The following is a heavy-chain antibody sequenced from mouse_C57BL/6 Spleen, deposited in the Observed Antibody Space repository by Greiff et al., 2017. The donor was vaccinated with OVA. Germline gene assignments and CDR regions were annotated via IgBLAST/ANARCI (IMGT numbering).Heavy chain of an antibody. D-gene: IGHD2-4*01. V-gene: IGHV1-15*01. CDR2: IDPETGGT. Sequence: QVQLQQSGAELVRPGASVTLSCKASGYTFTDYEMHWVKQTPVHGLEWIGAIDPETGGTAYNQKFKGKAILTADKSSSTAYMELRSLTSEDSAVYYCTREDDYDGRVYYFDYWGQGTTLTVSS. J-gene: IGHJ2*01. CDR1: GYTFTDYE. CDR3: TREDDYDGRVYYFDY.